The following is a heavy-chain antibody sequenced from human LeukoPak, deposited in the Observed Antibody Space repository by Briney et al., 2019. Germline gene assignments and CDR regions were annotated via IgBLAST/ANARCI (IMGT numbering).Heavy chain of an antibody. CDR2: INPNSGGT. CDR1: GYTFTGYY. D-gene: IGHD6-13*01. V-gene: IGHV1-2*02. CDR3: ARAPNLESGSSWSNAEYFQY. J-gene: IGHJ1*01. Sequence: RASVKVSCKASGYTFTGYYMHWVRQAPGQGLEWMGWINPNSGGTNYAQKLQGRVTMTRDTSISTAYMELSRLRSDDTAVYYCARAPNLESGSSWSNAEYFQYWGQGTLVTVSA.